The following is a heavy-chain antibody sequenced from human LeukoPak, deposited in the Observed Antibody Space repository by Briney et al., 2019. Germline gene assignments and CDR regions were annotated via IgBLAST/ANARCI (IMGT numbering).Heavy chain of an antibody. D-gene: IGHD1-14*01. V-gene: IGHV3-74*03. J-gene: IGHJ4*02. CDR2: INTDGTNT. CDR1: GFTFSNSW. CDR3: ARDQTQTGPTTVAY. Sequence: PGGSLRLSCVASGFTFSNSWMHWVRQTPGKGLLWVSRINTDGTNTKYADSVKGRFTISRDNAKNTLYLQMNTLRAEATAVYYCARDQTQTGPTTVAYWGQGTLVTVSS.